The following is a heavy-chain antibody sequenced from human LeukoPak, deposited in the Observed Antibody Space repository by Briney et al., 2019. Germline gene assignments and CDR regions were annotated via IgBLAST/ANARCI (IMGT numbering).Heavy chain of an antibody. D-gene: IGHD3-22*01. CDR1: GYTFTSYD. V-gene: IGHV1-8*03. CDR2: MNPNSGHT. Sequence: ASVKVSCKASGYTFTSYDINWVRQATGQGLEWMGWMNPNSGHTGYAQKFQGRVTITRNTSISTAYMELSSLRSEDTAVYYCARGARTYYYDSSGYHEPDAFDMWGQGTMVTVSS. J-gene: IGHJ3*02. CDR3: ARGARTYYYDSSGYHEPDAFDM.